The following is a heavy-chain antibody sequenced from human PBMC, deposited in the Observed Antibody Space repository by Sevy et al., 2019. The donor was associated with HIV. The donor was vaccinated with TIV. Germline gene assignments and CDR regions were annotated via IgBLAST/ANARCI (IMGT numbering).Heavy chain of an antibody. D-gene: IGHD1-26*01. CDR3: VRDKEVGANILDA. CDR1: GFNFRNFW. Sequence: GGSLRLSCVASGFNFRNFWMSWVRQAPGKGLECVADIKQDGSEAYYVDSVKGRFTISRDNAKNSLYLQMNSLRDEDTAMYFCVRDKEVGANILDAWGQGTPVTVSS. J-gene: IGHJ5*02. CDR2: IKQDGSEA. V-gene: IGHV3-7*03.